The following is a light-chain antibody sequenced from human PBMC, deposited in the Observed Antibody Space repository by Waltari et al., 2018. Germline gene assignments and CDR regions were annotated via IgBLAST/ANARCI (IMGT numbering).Light chain of an antibody. CDR1: QSISKY. CDR3: QHYVRLPAT. V-gene: IGKV3-20*01. J-gene: IGKJ1*01. CDR2: HAS. Sequence: EIMLTQSPGTLSLSPGERATLSCKASQSISKYLAWYQQKPGQAPRLLIYHASSRATGIPDRFSGSGSETDFSLTINRLEPEDFAVYYCQHYVRLPATFGQGTNVEIK.